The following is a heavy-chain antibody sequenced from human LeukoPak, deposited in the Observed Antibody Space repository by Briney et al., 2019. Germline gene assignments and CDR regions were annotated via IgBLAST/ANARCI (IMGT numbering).Heavy chain of an antibody. V-gene: IGHV4-34*01. Sequence: SETLSLTCAVYGGSFSSYYWSWIRQPPGKGLEWIGEINHSGSTNYNPSLKSRVTISVDTSKNQFSLKLSSVTAADTAVYYCARGARGYSYGWGQGTLVTVSS. CDR3: ARGARGYSYG. CDR1: GGSFSSYY. CDR2: INHSGST. D-gene: IGHD5-18*01. J-gene: IGHJ4*01.